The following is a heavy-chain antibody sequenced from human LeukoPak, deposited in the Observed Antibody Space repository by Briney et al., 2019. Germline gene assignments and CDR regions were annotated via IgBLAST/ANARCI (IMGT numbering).Heavy chain of an antibody. V-gene: IGHV3-30*07. J-gene: IGHJ4*02. CDR3: ARDGSRWSFDH. Sequence: PGGSLRLSCTASGFTFTSYAMSWVRQAPGKGLEWVAVISYDVSNKYYADSVKGRFTISRDNSKNTLYLQMNSLRAEDTAVYFCARDGSRWSFDHWGQGTLVTVSS. D-gene: IGHD1-26*01. CDR1: GFTFTSYA. CDR2: ISYDVSNK.